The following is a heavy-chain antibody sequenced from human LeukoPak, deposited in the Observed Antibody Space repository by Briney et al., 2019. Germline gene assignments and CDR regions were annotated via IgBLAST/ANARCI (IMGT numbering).Heavy chain of an antibody. CDR1: GFTFSSYW. D-gene: IGHD1-14*01. V-gene: IGHV3-7*05. CDR2: IKQDGSEK. Sequence: PGGSLRLSCAASGFTFSSYWMSCVRQAPGKGLEWVANIKQDGSEKYYVDSVKGRFTISRDNAKNSLYLQMNSLRAEDTAVYYCARDHRTWRGYYYYGMDVWGQGTTVTVSS. J-gene: IGHJ6*02. CDR3: ARDHRTWRGYYYYGMDV.